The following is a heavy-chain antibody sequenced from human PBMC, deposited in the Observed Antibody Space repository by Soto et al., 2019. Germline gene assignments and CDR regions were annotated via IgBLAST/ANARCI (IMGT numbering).Heavy chain of an antibody. V-gene: IGHV3-21*01. D-gene: IGHD6-25*01. Sequence: EVQLVESGGGLVKPGGSLRLSCAASGFTFSSYSMNWVRQAPGKGLEWVSSISSSSSYIYYADSVKGRFTISRDNAKNSLYLQMNSLRAEDTAVYYCARMGSQRHYYYGMDVWGQGTTVTVSS. CDR1: GFTFSSYS. J-gene: IGHJ6*02. CDR2: ISSSSSYI. CDR3: ARMGSQRHYYYGMDV.